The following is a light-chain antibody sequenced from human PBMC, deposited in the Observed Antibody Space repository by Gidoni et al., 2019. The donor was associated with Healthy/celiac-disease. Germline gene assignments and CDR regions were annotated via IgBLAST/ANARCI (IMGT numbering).Light chain of an antibody. V-gene: IGKV3-15*01. Sequence: EILMTQSPATLSVSPGERATLSCRASQSVSSNLAWYQQKPGQTPRLLIYGASTRATGIPGRFSGSGSGTEFTLTISSLQSEDFALYYCQQYNNWPPVTFGQGTRLEIK. CDR3: QQYNNWPPVT. CDR1: QSVSSN. CDR2: GAS. J-gene: IGKJ5*01.